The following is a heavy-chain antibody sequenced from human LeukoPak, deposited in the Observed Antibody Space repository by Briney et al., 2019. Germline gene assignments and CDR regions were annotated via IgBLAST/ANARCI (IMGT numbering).Heavy chain of an antibody. CDR3: ARVRGYDFWSGYYRRNWFDP. CDR2: IKQDGSEN. V-gene: IGHV3-7*01. CDR1: GFTFSSYW. Sequence: GGSLRLSCAASGFTFSSYWMSWVRQAPGKGLEWVANIKQDGSENYYVASVKGRFTISRDNAKNSLYLQMNSLRAEDTAVYYCARVRGYDFWSGYYRRNWFDPWGQGTLVTVSS. D-gene: IGHD3-3*01. J-gene: IGHJ5*02.